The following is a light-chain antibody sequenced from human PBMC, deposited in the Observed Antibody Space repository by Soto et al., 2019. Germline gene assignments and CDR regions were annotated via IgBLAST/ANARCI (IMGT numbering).Light chain of an antibody. CDR1: QSVSSSY. Sequence: IVLTQSPGTLSLSPGERATLSCRASQSVSSSYLAWYQQKPGQAPRLLIYDASNRATGIPARFSGSGSGTDFTLTISSLEPEDFAVYYCQQRSNFGQGTRLENK. V-gene: IGKV3D-20*02. CDR2: DAS. CDR3: QQRSN. J-gene: IGKJ5*01.